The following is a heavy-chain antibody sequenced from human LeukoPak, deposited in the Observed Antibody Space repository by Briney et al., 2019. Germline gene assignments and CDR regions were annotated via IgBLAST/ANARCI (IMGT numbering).Heavy chain of an antibody. CDR1: GITFSRHG. CDR2: IADDGGVK. Sequence: GGSLRLSCVASGITFSRHGMDWVCQAPGKGLEWVAVIADDGGVKQYADSVEGRFTVSRDNSKSTLYLQMNGLSVEDTAIYYCAREATWGEWYFDHWGQGTPVTVSS. V-gene: IGHV3-30*03. J-gene: IGHJ4*02. CDR3: AREATWGEWYFDH. D-gene: IGHD3-3*01.